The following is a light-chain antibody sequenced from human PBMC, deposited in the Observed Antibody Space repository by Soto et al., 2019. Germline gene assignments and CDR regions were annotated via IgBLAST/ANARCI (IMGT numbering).Light chain of an antibody. CDR2: DAS. CDR1: QTVSRSA. Sequence: EIVLTQSPGTLSLSPGERATLSCRASQTVSRSALAWYQQKPGQAPRLLIYDASNRATGIPDRFSGSGSGTDFTLTISRLEPEDFAVYYCQQYGSSPITFGQGTRLEIK. V-gene: IGKV3-20*01. J-gene: IGKJ5*01. CDR3: QQYGSSPIT.